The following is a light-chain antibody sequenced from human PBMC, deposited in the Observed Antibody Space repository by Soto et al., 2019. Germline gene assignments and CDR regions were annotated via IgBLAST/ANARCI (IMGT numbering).Light chain of an antibody. CDR3: QTWGTGIHV. Sequence: QLVLTQSPSASASLGASVRLTCTLSSGHSSYAIAWHQQQPEKGPRYLMKLNSDGSHNKGDGIPDRFSGFSSGAERYLTISSLQSEDEADYYCQTWGTGIHVFGGGTKLTVL. J-gene: IGLJ2*01. CDR2: LNSDGSH. V-gene: IGLV4-69*01. CDR1: SGHSSYA.